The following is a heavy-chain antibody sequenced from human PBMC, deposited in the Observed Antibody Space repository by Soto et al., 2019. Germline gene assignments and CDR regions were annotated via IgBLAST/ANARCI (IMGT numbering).Heavy chain of an antibody. CDR2: IYYSGST. J-gene: IGHJ3*02. CDR3: ARQEITMIVVVTPDAFDI. D-gene: IGHD3-22*01. CDR1: GGSISSSSYY. V-gene: IGHV4-39*01. Sequence: QLQLQESGPGLVKPSETLSLTCTVSGGSISSSSYYWGWIRQPPGKGLEWIGSIYYSGSTHYNPSLKSRVTISVDTSKNQFSLKLSSVTAADTAVYYCARQEITMIVVVTPDAFDIWGQGTKVTV.